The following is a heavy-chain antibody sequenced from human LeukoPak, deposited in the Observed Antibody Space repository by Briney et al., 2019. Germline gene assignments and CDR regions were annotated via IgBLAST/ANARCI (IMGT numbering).Heavy chain of an antibody. Sequence: ASVKVSCKVSGYTLTELSMHWVRQAPGKGLEWMGGFDPEDGEKIYAQKVLCRVTMAEDTSTDTAYMELSSLRSEDTAVYYCAALPSAAIPGYYYYYFMDVWGKGTTVTVSS. CDR2: FDPEDGEK. J-gene: IGHJ6*03. CDR1: GYTLTELS. CDR3: AALPSAAIPGYYYYYFMDV. D-gene: IGHD2-2*02. V-gene: IGHV1-24*01.